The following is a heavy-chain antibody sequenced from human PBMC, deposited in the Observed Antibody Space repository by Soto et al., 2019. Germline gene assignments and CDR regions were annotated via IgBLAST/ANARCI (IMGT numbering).Heavy chain of an antibody. CDR1: GGSINDGSYH. V-gene: IGHV4-31*03. CDR2: IFYTGSK. Sequence: LSLTCTVSGGSINDGSYHWSWLRQHPGKGLEFIGYIFYTGSKYHNPSLETRVTMSADTSNNEVSLRLHSLTAADTAVYYCARLDYGVSAFDLWGRGTLVTVSS. J-gene: IGHJ4*02. D-gene: IGHD4-17*01. CDR3: ARLDYGVSAFDL.